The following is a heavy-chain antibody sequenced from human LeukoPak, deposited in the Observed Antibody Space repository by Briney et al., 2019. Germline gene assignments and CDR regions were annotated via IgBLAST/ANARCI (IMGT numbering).Heavy chain of an antibody. D-gene: IGHD3-10*01. J-gene: IGHJ4*02. V-gene: IGHV3-30*04. CDR2: ISYDGNRQ. CDR3: ASDADWFGSIQYYFDN. CDR1: GFAFSNFA. Sequence: PGGSLRLSCAASGFAFSNFAMHWVRQAPGKGLEWVALISYDGNRQFYADSVKGRFTISRDNSKNTLFLQMNSLRAEDTAVYFCASDADWFGSIQYYFDNWGQGTLVTVSS.